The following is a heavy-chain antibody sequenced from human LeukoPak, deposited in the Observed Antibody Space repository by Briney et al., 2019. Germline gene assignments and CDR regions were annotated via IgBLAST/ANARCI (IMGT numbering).Heavy chain of an antibody. D-gene: IGHD3-9*01. CDR3: ARAVLGLRYFDWLNNWFDP. CDR2: ISAYNGNT. Sequence: ASVKVSCKASGYTFTSYGISWVRQAPGQGLEWMGWISAYNGNTNYAQKLQGRVTMTTDTSTSTAYMELRSLRSDDTAVYYCARAVLGLRYFDWLNNWFDPWGQGTLVTVSP. J-gene: IGHJ5*02. V-gene: IGHV1-18*01. CDR1: GYTFTSYG.